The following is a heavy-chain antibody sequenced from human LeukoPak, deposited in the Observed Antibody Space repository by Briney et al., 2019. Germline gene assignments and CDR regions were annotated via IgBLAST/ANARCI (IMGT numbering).Heavy chain of an antibody. CDR1: GFNFSSYW. CDR3: VGGAPLDY. Sequence: GGSLRLSCAASGFNFSSYWMNWVRQAAGRGLVWLSRISSDGSTTQYADSVRGRFTISRDNAKNTLDLQMNSLRADDTAVYYCVGGAPLDYWGRGTLVTVSS. J-gene: IGHJ4*02. V-gene: IGHV3-74*03. CDR2: ISSDGSTT.